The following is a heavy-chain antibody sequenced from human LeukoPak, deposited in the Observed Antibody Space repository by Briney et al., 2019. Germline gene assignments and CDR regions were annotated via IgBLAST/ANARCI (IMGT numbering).Heavy chain of an antibody. CDR3: ARVFDS. CDR1: GGSGYTSADY. CDR2: IFYTGKT. J-gene: IGHJ4*02. Sequence: SETLSLTCAVSGGSGYTSADYWGWVRQPPGKWPEWIGEIFYTGKTNYNPSLRSRVSISIDTSKNQFSLKLPSVTAADTAVAYCARVFDSWGQGTLVTVSS. V-gene: IGHV4-39*07.